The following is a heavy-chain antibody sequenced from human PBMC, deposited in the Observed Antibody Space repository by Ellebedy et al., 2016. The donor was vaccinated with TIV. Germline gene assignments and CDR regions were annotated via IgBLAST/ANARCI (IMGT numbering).Heavy chain of an antibody. CDR3: ATAGQYRFDN. Sequence: GGSLRLXXAASGFLFNNYAMSWVRQAPGKGLEWVSTISAGGLSTYLADSVKGRFTISRDNAQNTLYLQINSLRVEDTALYYCATAGQYRFDNWGLGTLVTVSS. J-gene: IGHJ4*02. V-gene: IGHV3-23*01. CDR2: ISAGGLST. CDR1: GFLFNNYA. D-gene: IGHD6-19*01.